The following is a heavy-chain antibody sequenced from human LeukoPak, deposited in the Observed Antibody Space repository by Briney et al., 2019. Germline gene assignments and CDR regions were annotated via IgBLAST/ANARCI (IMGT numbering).Heavy chain of an antibody. D-gene: IGHD3-10*01. CDR3: ARADGSGTPKMK. CDR2: ISSSSSYI. J-gene: IGHJ4*02. CDR1: GFTFSSYS. V-gene: IGHV3-21*01. Sequence: GGSLRLSCAASGFTFSSYSMNWVRQAPGKGLEWVSSISSSSSYIYYADSVKGRFTISRDNAKNSLYLQMNSLRAEDTAVYYCARADGSGTPKMKWGQGTLVTVSS.